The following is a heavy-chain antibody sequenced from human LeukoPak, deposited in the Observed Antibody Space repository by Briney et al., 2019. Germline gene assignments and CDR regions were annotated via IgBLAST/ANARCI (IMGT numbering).Heavy chain of an antibody. CDR3: ARYYYDSSGYYWVDY. Sequence: ASVKVSCKASGYTFTSYGISWVRQAPGQGLEWMGWISAYNGNTNYAQKLQGRVTMTKDTSTSTAYMELRSLRSDDTAVYYCARYYYDSSGYYWVDYWGQGTLVTVSS. V-gene: IGHV1-18*01. D-gene: IGHD3-22*01. CDR1: GYTFTSYG. J-gene: IGHJ4*02. CDR2: ISAYNGNT.